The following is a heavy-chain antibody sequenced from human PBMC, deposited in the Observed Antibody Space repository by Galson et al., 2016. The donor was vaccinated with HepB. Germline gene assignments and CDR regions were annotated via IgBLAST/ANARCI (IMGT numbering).Heavy chain of an antibody. J-gene: IGHJ4*02. CDR1: GGTFSTYA. CDR2: IIPIFGAA. D-gene: IGHD6-19*01. CDR3: ARARVAGATRWLAH. Sequence: SVKVSCKASGGTFSTYAITWVRQAPGQGLGWMGGIIPIFGAADYAQKFQGRVTITADKSTSTAYMEMSTLRSEDTALSYCARARVAGATRWLAHWGQGTLVTVSS. V-gene: IGHV1-69*06.